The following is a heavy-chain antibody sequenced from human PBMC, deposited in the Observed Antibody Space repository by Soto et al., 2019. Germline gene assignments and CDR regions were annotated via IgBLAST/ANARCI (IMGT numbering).Heavy chain of an antibody. D-gene: IGHD6-19*01. Sequence: EVQLVESGGGIVEPGRSLRLSCAASGFRFDNFAMHWVRQAPGKGLVWVSSISSNSGNIGYADSVKGRFTISRDNAKNSLYLEMNSLRVEDTALYYCAKGGSSSWLRDGLHIWGQGTMVTASS. J-gene: IGHJ3*02. CDR1: GFRFDNFA. V-gene: IGHV3-9*01. CDR3: AKGGSSSWLRDGLHI. CDR2: ISSNSGNI.